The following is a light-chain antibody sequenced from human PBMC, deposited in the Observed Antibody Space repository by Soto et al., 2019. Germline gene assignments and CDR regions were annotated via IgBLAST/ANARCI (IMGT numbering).Light chain of an antibody. J-gene: IGKJ1*01. CDR1: QSVSSSY. Sequence: EIVLTQSPGTLSLSPGERATFSCRASQSVSSSYLAWYQQKPGQAPRLLIYGASSRATGIPDRFSGSGSGTDFTLTISRLEPEDFAVYFCQHCDSSLWTFGQGTKVDIK. CDR2: GAS. V-gene: IGKV3-20*01. CDR3: QHCDSSLWT.